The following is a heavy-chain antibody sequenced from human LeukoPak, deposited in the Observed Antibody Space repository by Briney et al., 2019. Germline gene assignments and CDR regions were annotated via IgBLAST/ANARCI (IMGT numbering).Heavy chain of an antibody. D-gene: IGHD2-2*02. CDR3: ARGRRGRGYCSSTSCYIAFDI. CDR1: GGSISSSSYY. CDR2: FYYSGST. V-gene: IGHV4-39*07. J-gene: IGHJ3*02. Sequence: SETLSLTCTVSGGSISSSSYYWGWIRQPPGKGLEWIGSFYYSGSTNYNPSLKSRVTISVDTSKNQFSLKLSSVTAADTAVYYCARGRRGRGYCSSTSCYIAFDIWGQGTMVTVSS.